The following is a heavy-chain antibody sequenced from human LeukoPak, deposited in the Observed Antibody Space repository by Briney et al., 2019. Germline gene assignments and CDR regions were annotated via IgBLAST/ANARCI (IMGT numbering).Heavy chain of an antibody. CDR3: ARVPLQIWYSSSAGGAFDI. D-gene: IGHD6-6*01. V-gene: IGHV4-59*01. J-gene: IGHJ3*02. CDR1: GGSISSYY. CDR2: IYYSGST. Sequence: PSETLSLTCTVSGGSISSYYWSWIRQPPGKGLEWIGYIYYSGSTNYNPSLKSRVTISVDTSKNQFSLKLSSVTAADTAVYYCARVPLQIWYSSSAGGAFDIWGQGTMVTVSS.